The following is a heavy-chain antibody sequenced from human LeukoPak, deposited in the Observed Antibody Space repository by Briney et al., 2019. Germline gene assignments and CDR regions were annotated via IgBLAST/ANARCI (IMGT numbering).Heavy chain of an antibody. V-gene: IGHV4-34*01. CDR2: FNHSGST. D-gene: IGHD6-19*01. Sequence: SETLSLTCAAYGGSFSGYYWSWIRQPPGKGLDWIGEFNHSGSTNYNPSLKSRVTISVDTSKNQFSLKLSSVTAADTAVYYCAESIAVAGHYFDYWGQGTLVTVSS. CDR3: AESIAVAGHYFDY. CDR1: GGSFSGYY. J-gene: IGHJ4*02.